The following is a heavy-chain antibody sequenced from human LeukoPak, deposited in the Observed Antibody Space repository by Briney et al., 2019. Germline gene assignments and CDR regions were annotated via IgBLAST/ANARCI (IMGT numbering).Heavy chain of an antibody. CDR3: ASLSVGASDY. CDR2: IQYDGSNK. J-gene: IGHJ4*02. V-gene: IGHV3-30*02. CDR1: GFTFIFSSYG. D-gene: IGHD1-26*01. Sequence: GGSLRLSCAASGFTFIFSSYGMHWVRQAPGKGLEWVAFIQYDGSNKYYADSVKGRFTISRDNSKNTLYLQMNSLRAGDTAVYYCASLSVGASDYWGQGTLVTVSS.